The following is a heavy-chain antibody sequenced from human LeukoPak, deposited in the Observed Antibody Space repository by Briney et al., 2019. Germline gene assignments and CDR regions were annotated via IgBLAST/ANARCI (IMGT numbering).Heavy chain of an antibody. V-gene: IGHV3-30*02. CDR2: IRFDGSKK. D-gene: IGHD3-10*01. CDR1: GFIFSSYA. CDR3: AKGSNLDERYFQH. J-gene: IGHJ1*01. Sequence: GGSLRLSCAASGFIFSSYAMHWVRQAPGKGLEWVAFIRFDGSKKDYVDTGKGRLSISRDNSKNTLYLQMNGLKAEDTAVYYCAKGSNLDERYFQHWGQGTLVTVSS.